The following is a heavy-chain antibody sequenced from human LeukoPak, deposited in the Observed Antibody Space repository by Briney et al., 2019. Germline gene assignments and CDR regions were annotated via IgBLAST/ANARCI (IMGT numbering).Heavy chain of an antibody. CDR2: IYHSGST. CDR1: GYSISSGYF. D-gene: IGHD3-9*01. Sequence: PSETLSLTCTVSGYSISSGYFWGWIRQPPGKGLEWIASIYHSGSTYYNPSLKSRVTISVDTSKNQFSLKVTSVTAADTAVYYCARGGRYFDWGQGTLVTVSS. J-gene: IGHJ4*02. CDR3: ARGGRYFD. V-gene: IGHV4-38-2*02.